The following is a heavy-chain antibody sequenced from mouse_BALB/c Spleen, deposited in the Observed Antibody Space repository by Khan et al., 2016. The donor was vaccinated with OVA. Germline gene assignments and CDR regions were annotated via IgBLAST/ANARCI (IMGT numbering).Heavy chain of an antibody. CDR2: INTYTGEQ. V-gene: IGHV9-3-1*01. Sequence: QIQLVQSGPELKKPGETVKISCKASGYTFTNYVMNWVKQAPGKGLKWMGWINTYTGEQTYADDFKGRFAFSLETSASTAYLQINSLKNEDTATYFCARFHGCYWCQCTTLTVSS. CDR1: GYTFTNYV. J-gene: IGHJ2*01. CDR3: ARFHGCY.